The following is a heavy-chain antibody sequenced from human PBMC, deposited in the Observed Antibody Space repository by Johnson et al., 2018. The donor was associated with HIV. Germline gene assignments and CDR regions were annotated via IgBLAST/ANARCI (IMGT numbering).Heavy chain of an antibody. CDR1: RFTFSDYY. D-gene: IGHD3-22*01. CDR2: ISSSGGTI. J-gene: IGHJ3*02. V-gene: IGHV3-11*04. CDR3: ARDRGYWDAFDI. Sequence: QVQLVESGGGLVKPGGSLRLSCAASRFTFSDYYMSWIRQTPGKGLAWVSYISSSGGTIYYADSAKGRFSISRDNAKNSLYLQMNSLSAEDTAVYYCARDRGYWDAFDIWGQGTMVTVSS.